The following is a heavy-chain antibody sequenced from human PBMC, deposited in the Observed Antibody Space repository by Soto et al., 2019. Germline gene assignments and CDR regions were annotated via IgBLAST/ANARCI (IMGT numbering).Heavy chain of an antibody. Sequence: ASVKVSCKASGYTFTSDDISWVRQAPGQGLEWMGWISPYNSNTDYAQKFQGRVTMTTDTSTSTAYMELRSLRSDDTAMYYCASLRSGYCTSTTCYSGSWGQGTLVTVSS. CDR1: GYTFTSDD. CDR2: ISPYNSNT. J-gene: IGHJ5*02. CDR3: ASLRSGYCTSTTCYSGS. D-gene: IGHD2-2*01. V-gene: IGHV1-18*01.